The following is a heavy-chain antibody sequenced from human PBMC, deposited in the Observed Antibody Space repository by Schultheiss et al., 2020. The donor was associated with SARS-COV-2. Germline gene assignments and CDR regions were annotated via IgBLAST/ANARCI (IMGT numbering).Heavy chain of an antibody. CDR3: AKGDGYCSSTSCSNI. J-gene: IGHJ3*02. Sequence: GGSLRLSCAASGFTFSSYGMHWVRQAPGKGLEWVSAISGSGGSTYYADSVKGRFTISRDNSKNTLYLQMNSLRAEDTAVYYCAKGDGYCSSTSCSNIWGQGTMVTVSS. CDR2: ISGSGGST. D-gene: IGHD2-2*01. CDR1: GFTFSSYG. V-gene: IGHV3-23*01.